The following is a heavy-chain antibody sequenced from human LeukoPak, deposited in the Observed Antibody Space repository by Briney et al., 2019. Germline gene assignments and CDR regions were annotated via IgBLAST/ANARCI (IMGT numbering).Heavy chain of an antibody. D-gene: IGHD3-16*02. Sequence: SETLSLTCTVSGYSISSDYYWGWIRQPPGKGLEWIGFIYHSGSTYYNPSLKSRVTISVDTSKNQFSLRLSSVTAADTAVYYCARYDVWGTYRAFDYWGQGTLVTVSS. V-gene: IGHV4-38-2*02. CDR3: ARYDVWGTYRAFDY. CDR1: GYSISSDYY. CDR2: IYHSGST. J-gene: IGHJ4*02.